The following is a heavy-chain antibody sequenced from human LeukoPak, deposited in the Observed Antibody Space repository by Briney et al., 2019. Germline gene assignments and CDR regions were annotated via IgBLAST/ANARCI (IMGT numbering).Heavy chain of an antibody. CDR3: ARVGAVAGLLYFDY. Sequence: PSETLSLTCSVSGGSISNYYWSWIRQSPAKGLEWIGYIYYSGSTSYNPSLKSRVTISVDTSKNQFSLKLSSATAADTAGYYCARVGAVAGLLYFDYWGQGALVTVSS. J-gene: IGHJ4*02. D-gene: IGHD6-19*01. CDR2: IYYSGST. CDR1: GGSISNYY. V-gene: IGHV4-59*01.